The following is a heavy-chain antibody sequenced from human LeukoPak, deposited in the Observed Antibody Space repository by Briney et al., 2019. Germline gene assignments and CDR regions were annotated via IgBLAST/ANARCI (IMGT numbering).Heavy chain of an antibody. V-gene: IGHV3-15*01. CDR3: TTRYRIAVAGAFDS. J-gene: IGHJ4*02. Sequence: PGGSLRLSCAASGFTFSNAWMSWVRQAPGKGLEWVGRLKSKADGGTTDYAAPMKGRFTISRDDSKTTLYLQMNSLKTEDTAVYYCTTRYRIAVAGAFDSWGQGTLVTVSS. CDR2: LKSKADGGTT. D-gene: IGHD6-19*01. CDR1: GFTFSNAW.